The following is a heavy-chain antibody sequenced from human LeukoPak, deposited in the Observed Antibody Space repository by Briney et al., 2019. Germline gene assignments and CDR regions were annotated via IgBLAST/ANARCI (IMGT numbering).Heavy chain of an antibody. CDR1: GSSISSGGYY. CDR3: ARGRVVPAATSYYYYYGMDV. J-gene: IGHJ6*02. CDR2: IYYSGST. D-gene: IGHD2-2*01. V-gene: IGHV4-31*03. Sequence: MSSQTLSLTCTISGSSISSGGYYWSWIRQHPGKGLEWIGYIYYSGSTYYNPSLKSRVTISVDTSKNQFSLKLSSVTAADTAVYYCARGRVVPAATSYYYYYGMDVWGQGTTVTVSS.